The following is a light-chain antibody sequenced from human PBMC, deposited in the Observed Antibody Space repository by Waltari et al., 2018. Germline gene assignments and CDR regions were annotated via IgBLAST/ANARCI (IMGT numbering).Light chain of an antibody. CDR3: QKYGSLPAT. Sequence: EIMLTQSPDTLSLSPGERATLSCRASQSISRYLAWYQQKPGQAPRLLIYDASTRATGIPDRFSGSGSGTDFSLTITRLEPEDFAVYYCQKYGSLPATFGQGTKVEIK. CDR1: QSISRY. V-gene: IGKV3-20*01. J-gene: IGKJ1*01. CDR2: DAS.